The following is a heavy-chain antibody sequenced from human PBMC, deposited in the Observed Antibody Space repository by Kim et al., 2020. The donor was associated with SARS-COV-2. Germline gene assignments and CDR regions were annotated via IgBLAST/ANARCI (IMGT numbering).Heavy chain of an antibody. D-gene: IGHD1-1*01. CDR1: GFTFSSYG. J-gene: IGHJ6*02. Sequence: GGSLRHSCAASGFTFSSYGMHWVRQAPGKGLEWVAVIWYDGSNKYYADSVKGRFTISRDNSKNTLYLQMNSLRAEDTAVYYCAKDLEIEGTAPWVWGQGTTVTVSS. V-gene: IGHV3-33*06. CDR2: IWYDGSNK. CDR3: AKDLEIEGTAPWV.